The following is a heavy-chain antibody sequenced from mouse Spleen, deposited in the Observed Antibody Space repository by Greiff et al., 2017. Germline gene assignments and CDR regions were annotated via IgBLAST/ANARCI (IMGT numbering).Heavy chain of an antibody. J-gene: IGHJ4*01. V-gene: IGHV5-17*01. CDR1: GFTFSDYG. D-gene: IGHD2-4*01. CDR2: ISSGSSTI. CDR3: AMITYYAMDY. Sequence: EVKLQESGGGLVKPGGSLKLSCAASGFTFSDYGMHWVRQAPEKGLEWVAYISSGSSTIYYADTVKGRFTISRDNAKNTLFLQMTSLRSEDTAMYYCAMITYYAMDYWGQGTSVTVSS.